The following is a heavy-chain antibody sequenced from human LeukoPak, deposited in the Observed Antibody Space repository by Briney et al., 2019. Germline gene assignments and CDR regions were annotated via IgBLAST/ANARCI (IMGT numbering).Heavy chain of an antibody. CDR3: ARDPSGSGWSRYGMDV. Sequence: ASVKVSSKASGGTFSSYAISWVRQAPGQGLEWMGWINPNSGGTNYAQKFQGRVTMTRDTSISTAYMELSRLRSDDTAVYYCARDPSGSGWSRYGMDVWGQGTTVTVSS. V-gene: IGHV1-2*02. CDR1: GGTFSSYA. D-gene: IGHD6-19*01. J-gene: IGHJ6*02. CDR2: INPNSGGT.